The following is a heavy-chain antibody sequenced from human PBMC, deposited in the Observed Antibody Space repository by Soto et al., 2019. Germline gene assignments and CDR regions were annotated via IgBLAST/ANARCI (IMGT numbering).Heavy chain of an antibody. CDR1: GYTFTGYY. J-gene: IGHJ6*02. CDR3: ARDGPRGVVGYYYGMDV. CDR2: INPNSGGT. Sequence: GASVKVSCKASGYTFTGYYMHWVRQAPGQGLEWMGWINPNSGGTNYAQKFQGWVTMTRDTSISTAYMELSRLRSDDTAVYYWARDGPRGVVGYYYGMDVWGQGTTVTVSS. D-gene: IGHD2-21*01. V-gene: IGHV1-2*04.